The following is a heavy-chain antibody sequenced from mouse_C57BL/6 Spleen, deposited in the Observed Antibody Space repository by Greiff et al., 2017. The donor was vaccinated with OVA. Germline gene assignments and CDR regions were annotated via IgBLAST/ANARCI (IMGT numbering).Heavy chain of an antibody. CDR2: ISNGGGST. Sequence: EVKLMESGGGLVQPGGSLKLSCAASGFTFSDYYMYWVRQTPEKRLEWVAYISNGGGSTYYPETVKGRFTISRDNAKNTLYLQMSRLKSEDTAMYYCANMVTGGYFDYWGQGTTLTVSS. D-gene: IGHD2-2*01. CDR3: ANMVTGGYFDY. V-gene: IGHV5-12*01. CDR1: GFTFSDYY. J-gene: IGHJ2*01.